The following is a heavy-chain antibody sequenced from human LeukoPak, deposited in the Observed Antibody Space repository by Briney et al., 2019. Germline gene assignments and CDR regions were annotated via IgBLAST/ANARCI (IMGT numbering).Heavy chain of an antibody. D-gene: IGHD3-9*01. CDR1: GYTFTSYG. J-gene: IGHJ6*02. Sequence: GASVKVSCKASGYTFTSYGISWVRQAPGQGLEWMGWISAYNGNTNYAQKLQGRVTMTTDTSTSTAYMELRSLRSDDTAVYYCARDRGTYYDILTGYNYYYGMDVWGQGTTVTVSS. CDR3: ARDRGTYYDILTGYNYYYGMDV. CDR2: ISAYNGNT. V-gene: IGHV1-18*01.